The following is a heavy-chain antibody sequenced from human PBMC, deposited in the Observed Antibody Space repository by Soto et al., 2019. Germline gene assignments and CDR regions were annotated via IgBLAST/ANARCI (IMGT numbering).Heavy chain of an antibody. V-gene: IGHV4-31*03. CDR3: ARGGWNYARWFDA. D-gene: IGHD1-7*01. J-gene: IGHJ5*02. Sequence: ALSPTCTVSVDSISSGRYFWNSIRQHPGKGLAWIGYISHGGNAFYNPSLKTRVTMSVATSENQFSLMLSSVSAADTAVYYCARGGWNYARWFDAWGQGTLVTVS. CDR1: VDSISSGRYF. CDR2: ISHGGNA.